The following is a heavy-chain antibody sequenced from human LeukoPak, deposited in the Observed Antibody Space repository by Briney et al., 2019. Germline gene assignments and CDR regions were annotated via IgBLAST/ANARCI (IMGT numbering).Heavy chain of an antibody. CDR2: IIPIFGTA. V-gene: IGHV1-69*13. Sequence: SVKVSCKASGGTFSSYAISWVRQAPGQGLEWMGGIIPIFGTANYAQKFQGRVTITADESTSTAYMELSSLRSEDTAVYYCAGKYYDFWSGYYTPQYYFDYWGQGTLVTVSS. CDR3: AGKYYDFWSGYYTPQYYFDY. D-gene: IGHD3-3*01. J-gene: IGHJ4*02. CDR1: GGTFSSYA.